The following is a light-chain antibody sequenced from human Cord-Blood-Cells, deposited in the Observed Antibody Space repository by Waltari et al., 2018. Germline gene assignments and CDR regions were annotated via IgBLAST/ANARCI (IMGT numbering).Light chain of an antibody. CDR3: SSYTSSSTHVV. J-gene: IGLJ2*01. Sequence: QSALTQPASVSGSPGQSITISCTGTSSDVGGYNYVSWYQKHPGKAPKPMIYDVSNRPSGVSNRFTGSKSGNTASLTISGLQAEDEADYYCSSYTSSSTHVVFGGGTKLTVL. CDR2: DVS. CDR1: SSDVGGYNY. V-gene: IGLV2-14*01.